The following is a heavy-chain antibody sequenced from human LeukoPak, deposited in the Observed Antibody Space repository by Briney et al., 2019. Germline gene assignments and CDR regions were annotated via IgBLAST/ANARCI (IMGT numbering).Heavy chain of an antibody. CDR2: INAGNGNT. CDR1: GYTFTSYA. D-gene: IGHD3-16*02. J-gene: IGHJ5*02. V-gene: IGHV1-3*01. CDR3: ARVIPGDYVWGSYRPTFDP. Sequence: ASVKVSCKASGYTFTSYAMHWVRQAPGQRLEWMGWINAGNGNTKYSQKLQGRVTITRDTSASTAYMELSSLRSEDTAVYYCARVIPGDYVWGSYRPTFDPWGQGTLVTVSS.